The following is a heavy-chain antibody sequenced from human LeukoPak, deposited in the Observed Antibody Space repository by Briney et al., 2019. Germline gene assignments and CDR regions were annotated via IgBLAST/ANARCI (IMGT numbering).Heavy chain of an antibody. CDR2: IYYSGST. CDR1: GGSISSSSYY. D-gene: IGHD3-22*01. J-gene: IGHJ4*02. CDR3: ARRRYYDSSGYNYFDY. V-gene: IGHV4-39*01. Sequence: PSETLSLTCTVSGGSISSSSYYWGWLRQPPGKGLEWIGSIYYSGSTYYNPSLKSRVTISVDTSKNQFSLKLSSVTAADTAVYYCARRRYYDSSGYNYFDYWGQGTLVTVSS.